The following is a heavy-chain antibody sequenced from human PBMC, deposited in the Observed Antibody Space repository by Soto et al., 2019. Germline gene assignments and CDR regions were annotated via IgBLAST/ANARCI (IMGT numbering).Heavy chain of an antibody. CDR2: ISYDGSNK. D-gene: IGHD5-12*01. J-gene: IGHJ4*02. V-gene: IGHV3-30-3*01. CDR1: GFTFSSYA. Sequence: QVQLVESGGGVVQPGRSLRLSCAASGFTFSSYAMHWVRQAPGKGLEWVAVISYDGSNKYYADFVKGRFTISRDNSKNTLYLQMNSLRAEDTAVYYCARDEGYSGYLDYWGQGTLVTVSS. CDR3: ARDEGYSGYLDY.